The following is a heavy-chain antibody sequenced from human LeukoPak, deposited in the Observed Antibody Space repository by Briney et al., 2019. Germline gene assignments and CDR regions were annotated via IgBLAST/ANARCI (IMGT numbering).Heavy chain of an antibody. J-gene: IGHJ3*02. CDR2: IYYSGST. Sequence: PSGTLSLTCAVSGGSISSSNWWSWVRQPPGKGLEWIGYIYYSGSTNYNPSLKSRVTISVDTSKNQFSLKLTSVTAADTAVYYCAKVMTMVVHVFDIWGQGTMITVSS. V-gene: IGHV4-4*02. CDR3: AKVMTMVVHVFDI. CDR1: GGSISSSNW. D-gene: IGHD4/OR15-4a*01.